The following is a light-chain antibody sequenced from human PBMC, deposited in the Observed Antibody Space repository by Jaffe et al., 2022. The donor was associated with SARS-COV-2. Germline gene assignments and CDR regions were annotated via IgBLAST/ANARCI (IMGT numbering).Light chain of an antibody. CDR2: GAS. CDR3: QQYEGWPPTYT. V-gene: IGKV3-15*01. CDR1: QNINNY. Sequence: EIVMTQSPATLSVSPGERATLSCRASQNINNYLAWYQLKPGQAPRLLIYGASTRATDIPARFSGSGSGTEFTLTINSVQSEDLAVYYCQQYEGWPPTYTFGLGTKLEIK. J-gene: IGKJ2*01.